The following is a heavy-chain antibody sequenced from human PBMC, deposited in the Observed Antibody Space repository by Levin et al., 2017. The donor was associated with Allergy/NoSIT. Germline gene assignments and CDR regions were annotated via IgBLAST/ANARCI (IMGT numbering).Heavy chain of an antibody. CDR3: ARDRTAYSGDWYPSALDN. D-gene: IGHD2-21*02. J-gene: IGHJ4*02. CDR1: GFTFSSYA. V-gene: IGHV3-33*01. Sequence: GGSLRLSCAASGFTFSSYAMHWVRQAPGKGLEWVAVIWYDGRNKYYVDSVKGRFTVSRDNSKNTLYLQMYSLRAEETAVYYCARDRTAYSGDWYPSALDNWGQGTLVTVSS. CDR2: IWYDGRNK.